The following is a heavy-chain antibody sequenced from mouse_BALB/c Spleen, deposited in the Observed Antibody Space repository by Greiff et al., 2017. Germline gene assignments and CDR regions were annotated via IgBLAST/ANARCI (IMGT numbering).Heavy chain of an antibody. CDR1: GFTFSDYY. Sequence: DVKLVESGGGLVKPGGSLKLSCAASGFTFSDYYMYWVRQTPEKRLEWVATISDGGSYTYYPDSVKGRFTISRDNAKNNLYLQMSSLKSEDTAMYYCARDRAYYDYENFAYWGQGTLVTVSA. V-gene: IGHV5-4*02. CDR2: ISDGGSYT. D-gene: IGHD2-4*01. CDR3: ARDRAYYDYENFAY. J-gene: IGHJ3*01.